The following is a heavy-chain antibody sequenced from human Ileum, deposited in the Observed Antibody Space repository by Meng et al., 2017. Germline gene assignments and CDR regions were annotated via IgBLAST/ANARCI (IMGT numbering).Heavy chain of an antibody. D-gene: IGHD3-22*01. CDR3: ARDRVRYYDSSGYWFAFDI. J-gene: IGHJ3*02. V-gene: IGHV3-11*04. CDR2: ISSSGSTI. CDR1: GFRFSDYY. Sequence: GGPLRLSCAASGFRFSDYYMSWIRQAPGKGLEWIAYISSSGSTINDANSVKGRFPIPRDNGQNSMYLQMNSLRAEDTAVYYCARDRVRYYDSSGYWFAFDIWGQGTMVTVSS.